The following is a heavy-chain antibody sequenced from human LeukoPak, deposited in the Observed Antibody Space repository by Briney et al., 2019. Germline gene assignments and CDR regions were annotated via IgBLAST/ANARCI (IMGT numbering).Heavy chain of an antibody. CDR1: GGSISSYY. J-gene: IGHJ4*02. V-gene: IGHV4-59*01. CDR3: AREGITGTTVDY. Sequence: SETLSLTCTVSGGSISSYYWSWIRQPPGKGLEWIGYIYYSGSTNYNPSLKSRVTISVDTSKNQFSLKLSSVTAADTAVYYCAREGITGTTVDYWGQGTLVAVSS. CDR2: IYYSGST. D-gene: IGHD1-20*01.